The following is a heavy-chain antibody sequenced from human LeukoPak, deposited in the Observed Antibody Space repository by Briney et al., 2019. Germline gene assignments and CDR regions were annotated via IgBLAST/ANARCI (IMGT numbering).Heavy chain of an antibody. CDR2: INHSGST. J-gene: IGHJ4*02. CDR3: GRHRPAYSDILTGSRGGFDY. Sequence: LETLSLTCAVYGGFFSGYYWSWIRQPPAKGLEWIGEINHSGSTNYNPSLNSRVTISVDTSKNQFSLKLSTVTAADTAVYYCGRHRPAYSDILTGSRGGFDYWGQRTLVTVSS. CDR1: GGFFSGYY. V-gene: IGHV4-34*01. D-gene: IGHD3-9*01.